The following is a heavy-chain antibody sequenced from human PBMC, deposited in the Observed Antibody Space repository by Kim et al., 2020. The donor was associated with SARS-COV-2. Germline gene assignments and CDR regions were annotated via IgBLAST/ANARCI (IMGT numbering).Heavy chain of an antibody. CDR3: ARNIAAPDNLPFDF. CDR1: GYTFTSYY. Sequence: ASVKVSCKTSGYTFTSYYIHWVRQAPGQGLEWMGLINPNSGATSYTQKFQGRVTMTRDTSTSTLYLDLSSLRSEDTAVYYCARNIAAPDNLPFDFWGQGTLVTVSS. CDR2: INPNSGAT. J-gene: IGHJ4*02. D-gene: IGHD6-13*01. V-gene: IGHV1-46*01.